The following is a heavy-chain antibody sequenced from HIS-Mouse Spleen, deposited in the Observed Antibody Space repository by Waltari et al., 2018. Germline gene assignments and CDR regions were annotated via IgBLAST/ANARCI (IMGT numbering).Heavy chain of an antibody. D-gene: IGHD3-22*01. CDR1: GGSISSGVYY. J-gene: IGHJ4*02. CDR2: IYYSGST. CDR3: ARYIPLDNYYDSSRGFDY. Sequence: QVQLQESGPGLVKPSQTLSLTCTVSGGSISSGVYYWSWIRQHPGKGLEWIGYIYYSGSTYYNPSLKSRVTISVDTSKNQFSLKLSSVTAADTAVYYCARYIPLDNYYDSSRGFDYWGQGTLVTVSS. V-gene: IGHV4-31*03.